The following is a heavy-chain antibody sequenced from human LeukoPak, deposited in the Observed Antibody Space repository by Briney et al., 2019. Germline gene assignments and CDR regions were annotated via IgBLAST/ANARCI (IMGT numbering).Heavy chain of an antibody. CDR3: ARGGKYCSGGSCYFSFDY. Sequence: SQTLSLTCAISGDSVSSNSAAWNWIRQSPSRGLEWLGRTYYGSKWYNDYAVSVKSRITINPDTSKNQFSLQLNSVTPEDTAVYYCARGGKYCSGGSCYFSFDYWGQGTLVTVSS. V-gene: IGHV6-1*01. D-gene: IGHD2-15*01. J-gene: IGHJ4*02. CDR1: GDSVSSNSAA. CDR2: TYYGSKWYN.